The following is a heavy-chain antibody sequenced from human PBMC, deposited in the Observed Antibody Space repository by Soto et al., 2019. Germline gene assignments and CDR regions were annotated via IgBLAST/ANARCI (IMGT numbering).Heavy chain of an antibody. D-gene: IGHD3-16*01. V-gene: IGHV4-34*01. Sequence: QVQLQQWGAGLLKPSETLSLTCAVYGGSFSGYYWSWIRQPPGKGLEWSGEINHSGSTNYNPSIKSRGTIAVDATKNQCSLRLSSVPAADTAVYYCARRGTIGAYNGFDPWFQGTLVTVSS. CDR2: INHSGST. CDR3: ARRGTIGAYNGFDP. CDR1: GGSFSGYY. J-gene: IGHJ5*02.